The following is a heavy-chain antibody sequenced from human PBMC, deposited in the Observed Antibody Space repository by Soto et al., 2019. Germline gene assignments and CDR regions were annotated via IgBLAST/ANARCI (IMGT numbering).Heavy chain of an antibody. J-gene: IGHJ6*02. D-gene: IGHD2-2*02. Sequence: QVQLVQSGAEVKKPGASVKVSCKASGYTFTSYGISWVRQAPGQGLEWMGWISAYNGNTNYAQKLQGRVTMTTDTATGKAYRELRSLRSDDTAVYYCARDRGGKLVPAAISYYCYGMDVWGQGTTVTVSS. CDR2: ISAYNGNT. CDR3: ARDRGGKLVPAAISYYCYGMDV. V-gene: IGHV1-18*01. CDR1: GYTFTSYG.